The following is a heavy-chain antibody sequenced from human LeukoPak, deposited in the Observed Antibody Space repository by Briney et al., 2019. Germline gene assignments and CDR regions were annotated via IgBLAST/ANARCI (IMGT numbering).Heavy chain of an antibody. CDR3: ARAFYGPFYYYMDV. V-gene: IGHV4-61*02. J-gene: IGHJ6*03. D-gene: IGHD4-17*01. Sequence: SETLSLTCTVSGGSVSSGHYSWTWMRQPAGKGLEWIGRIHTSGSTNYNPSLKSRVTISVDTSKNQFSLKLSSVTAADTAVYYCARAFYGPFYYYMDVWGKGTTVTVSS. CDR2: IHTSGST. CDR1: GGSVSSGHYS.